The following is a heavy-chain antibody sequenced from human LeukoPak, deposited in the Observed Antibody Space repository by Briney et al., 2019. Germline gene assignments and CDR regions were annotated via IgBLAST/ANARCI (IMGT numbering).Heavy chain of an antibody. CDR2: ISGYNGNT. J-gene: IGHJ4*02. V-gene: IGHV1-18*01. CDR3: ARYLIAATGSVDYFDY. D-gene: IGHD6-13*01. CDR1: GYTFTSYG. Sequence: ASVKVSCKASGYTFTSYGISWVRQAPGQGLEGMGWISGYNGNTNYAQKFQGRVTMTTDTSTSTAYMELRSLRSDDTAVYYCARYLIAATGSVDYFDYWGRGTLVTVSS.